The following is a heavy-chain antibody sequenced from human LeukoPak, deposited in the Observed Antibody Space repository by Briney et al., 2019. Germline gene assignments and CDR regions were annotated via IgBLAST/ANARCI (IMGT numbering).Heavy chain of an antibody. J-gene: IGHJ5*02. Sequence: SVKDSCRASGGTFSSYAISWVRPAPGQGLEWMGGIIPIFGTANYAQKFQGRVTITADESTSTAYMELSSLRSEDTAVYYCAMQVNWFDPWGQGTLVTVSS. CDR3: AMQVNWFDP. V-gene: IGHV1-69*13. CDR1: GGTFSSYA. CDR2: IIPIFGTA.